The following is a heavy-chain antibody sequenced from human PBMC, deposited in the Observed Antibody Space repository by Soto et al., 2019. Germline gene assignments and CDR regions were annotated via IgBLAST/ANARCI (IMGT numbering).Heavy chain of an antibody. J-gene: IGHJ3*02. CDR3: ARGGEDIVVVPAAAEANAFDI. V-gene: IGHV1-69*13. CDR2: IIPIFGTA. D-gene: IGHD2-2*01. Sequence: SVKVSCKASGGTFSSYAISWVRQAPGQGLGWMGGIIPIFGTANYAQKFQGRVTITANESTSTAYMELSSLRSEDTAVYYCARGGEDIVVVPAAAEANAFDIWGQGTMVTVSS. CDR1: GGTFSSYA.